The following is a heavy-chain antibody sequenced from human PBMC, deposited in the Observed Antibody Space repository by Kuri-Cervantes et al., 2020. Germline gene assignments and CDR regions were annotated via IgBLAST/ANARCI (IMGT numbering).Heavy chain of an antibody. J-gene: IGHJ4*02. V-gene: IGHV4-59*12. D-gene: IGHD3-22*01. CDR1: GGSISSYY. CDR3: ARGFELNYYDSSGFYVDS. CDR2: IFDSGAT. Sequence: SETLSLTCSVSGGSISSYYWNWIRQSPGKGLEWIGFIFDSGATHYNPSLKSRATISVDTSKNQFSLKLSSVTAADTAVYYCARGFELNYYDSSGFYVDSWGQGTLVTVSS.